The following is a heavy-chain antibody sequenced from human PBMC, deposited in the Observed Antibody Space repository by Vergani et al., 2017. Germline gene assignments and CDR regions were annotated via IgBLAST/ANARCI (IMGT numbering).Heavy chain of an antibody. CDR1: GFTFGDYA. V-gene: IGHV3-49*05. Sequence: EVQLVESGGGLVKPGRSLRLSCTASGFTFGDYAMSWFRQAPGKGLEWVGFIRSKAYGGTTEYAASVKGRFTISSDDSKSMAYLQMNSLKTEDTAVYYCTSDGMDIVVVPAAIYYGMDVWGQGTTVTVSS. CDR3: TSDGMDIVVVPAAIYYGMDV. D-gene: IGHD2-2*03. CDR2: IRSKAYGGTT. J-gene: IGHJ6*02.